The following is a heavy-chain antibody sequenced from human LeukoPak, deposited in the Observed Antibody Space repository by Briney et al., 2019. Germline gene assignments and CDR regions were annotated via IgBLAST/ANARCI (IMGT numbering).Heavy chain of an antibody. CDR2: ISGSGGST. CDR3: AKLHDYGDYYFDY. Sequence: GGSLTLSCAASGFTFSSYAMSWVRQAPGKGLEWVSAISGSGGSTYYAGSVKGRFTISRDNSKNTLYLQMNSLRAEDTAVYYCAKLHDYGDYYFDYWGQGTLVTVSS. J-gene: IGHJ4*02. D-gene: IGHD4-17*01. CDR1: GFTFSSYA. V-gene: IGHV3-23*01.